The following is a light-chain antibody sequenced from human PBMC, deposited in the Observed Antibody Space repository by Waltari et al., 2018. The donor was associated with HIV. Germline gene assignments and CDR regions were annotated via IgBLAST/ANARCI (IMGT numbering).Light chain of an antibody. CDR3: SSYTSSSTLV. J-gene: IGLJ2*01. V-gene: IGLV2-14*01. CDR1: SSDVGGYNY. CDR2: DVS. Sequence: QSALTQPASVSGSPGQSITISCTGTSSDVGGYNYVSWYQQYAGKAPKLMIYDVSNLPSGVSNRFSGSKSGNTASLTISGLQTEDEADYYCSSYTSSSTLVFGGGTKLTVL.